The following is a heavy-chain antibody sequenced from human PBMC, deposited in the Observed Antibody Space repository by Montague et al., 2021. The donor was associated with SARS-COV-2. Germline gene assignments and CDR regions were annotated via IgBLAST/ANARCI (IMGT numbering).Heavy chain of an antibody. CDR3: ARDSGRYYDFWSGYYYSHYYYYMDV. CDR2: ISSSSSYI. J-gene: IGHJ6*03. D-gene: IGHD3-3*01. CDR1: GFTFSSYS. V-gene: IGHV3-21*01. Sequence: SLRLSCAASGFTFSSYSMHWVRQAPGKGLEWVSSISSSSSYIYYADSVKGRFTISRDNAKNSLYLQMNSLRAEDTAVYYCARDSGRYYDFWSGYYYSHYYYYMDVWGKGTTVTVSS.